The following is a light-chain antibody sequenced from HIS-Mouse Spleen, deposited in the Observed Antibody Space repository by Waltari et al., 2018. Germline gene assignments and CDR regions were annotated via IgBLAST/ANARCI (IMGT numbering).Light chain of an antibody. J-gene: IGLJ2*01. CDR2: EDS. Sequence: SYELTQPPSVSVSPGQTARITCSGDALPKKYAYWYQQKSGQAPVLVYYEDSKRPSGIPERFSGSSSGTMATLTIGGAQVEDEADYYCYSTDSSGNHRVFGGGTKLTVL. CDR3: YSTDSSGNHRV. V-gene: IGLV3-10*01. CDR1: ALPKKY.